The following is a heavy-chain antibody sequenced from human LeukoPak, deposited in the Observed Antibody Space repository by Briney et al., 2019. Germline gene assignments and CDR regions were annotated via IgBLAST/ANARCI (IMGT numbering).Heavy chain of an antibody. D-gene: IGHD2-2*01. CDR3: ARAPNCSSTSCYYDY. V-gene: IGHV4-34*01. CDR2: INHSGST. CDR1: GGSFSGYY. Sequence: SETLSLTCAVYGGSFSGYYWSWIRQPPGKGLEWIGEINHSGSTNYNPSLKSRVTISVDTSKNQFSLKLSSVTAADTAVYYSARAPNCSSTSCYYDYWGQGTLVTVSS. J-gene: IGHJ4*02.